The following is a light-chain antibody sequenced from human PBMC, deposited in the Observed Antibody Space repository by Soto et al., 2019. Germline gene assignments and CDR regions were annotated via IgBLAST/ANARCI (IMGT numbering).Light chain of an antibody. J-gene: IGKJ1*01. Sequence: IQMTQSPSSVSASTGDRVTISCRATQTIYKYLAWYQQKPGKPPHLLIYAASSLESGVPSRFSGSASGTDFTLTISSLQPEDFATDYCQQGYTTPLTFGQGTQGGYQ. CDR1: QTIYKY. CDR3: QQGYTTPLT. CDR2: AAS. V-gene: IGKV1-39*01.